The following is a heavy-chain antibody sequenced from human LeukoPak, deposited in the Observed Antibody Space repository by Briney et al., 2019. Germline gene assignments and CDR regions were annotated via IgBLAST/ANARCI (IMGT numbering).Heavy chain of an antibody. D-gene: IGHD2-2*01. CDR2: IYYSGST. J-gene: IGHJ3*02. CDR1: GGSISSYY. Sequence: SGTLSLTCTVSGGSISSYYWSWIRQPPGKGLEWMGYIYYSGSTNYNPSLQSRVTISVDTSKNQFYLKLSSVTAADTAVYYCAREGRGIVVGPAAMGAFDIWGQGTMVTVSS. CDR3: AREGRGIVVGPAAMGAFDI. V-gene: IGHV4-59*01.